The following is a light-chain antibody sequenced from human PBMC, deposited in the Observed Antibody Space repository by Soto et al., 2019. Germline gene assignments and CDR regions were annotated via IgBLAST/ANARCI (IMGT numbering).Light chain of an antibody. V-gene: IGKV1-5*03. CDR2: KAS. CDR1: QSISSW. CDR3: HQYNSYPYT. Sequence: IQMTQSPSTLSASVGDRVTITCRASQSISSWLAWYQQKPGKAPKLLIYKASSLESGVPSRFSGSGSGTEFTLTISSLQPDDFATYYCHQYNSYPYTFGQGTKLEIK. J-gene: IGKJ2*01.